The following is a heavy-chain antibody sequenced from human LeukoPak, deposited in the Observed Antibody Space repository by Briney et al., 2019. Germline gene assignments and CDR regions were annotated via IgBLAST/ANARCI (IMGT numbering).Heavy chain of an antibody. CDR1: GYTFTSYY. V-gene: IGHV1-46*01. Sequence: ASVKVSCKASGYTFTSYYMHWVRQAPGQGLEWMGIINPSGGSTSYAQKFQGRVTMTRDMSTSTVYMELSSLRSEDTAVYYCATKEDGDKTPGGHYYYYMDVWGKGTTVAVFS. CDR2: INPSGGST. J-gene: IGHJ6*03. D-gene: IGHD4-17*01. CDR3: ATKEDGDKTPGGHYYYYMDV.